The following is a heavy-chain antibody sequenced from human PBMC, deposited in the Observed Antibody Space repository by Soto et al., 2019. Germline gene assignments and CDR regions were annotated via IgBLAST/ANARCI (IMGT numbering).Heavy chain of an antibody. V-gene: IGHV4-59*01. CDR3: ARGHYSSGWPIDH. D-gene: IGHD6-19*01. CDR2: VFHSATT. J-gene: IGHJ4*02. Sequence: PSETLSLTCTVSGDSFSDYYWNWIRQFPGKGLEWIGFVFHSATTSYNPSLKTRVAISDDTSKKQFSLRLTSVTAADTAIYYCARGHYSSGWPIDHWGQGILVTVS. CDR1: GDSFSDYY.